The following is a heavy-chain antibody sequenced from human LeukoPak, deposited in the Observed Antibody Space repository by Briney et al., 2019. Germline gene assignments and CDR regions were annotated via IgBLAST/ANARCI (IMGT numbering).Heavy chain of an antibody. CDR2: ISWNSGII. CDR1: GFPFHDYA. V-gene: IGHV3-9*01. CDR3: TKDSVAMVTTSDY. J-gene: IGHJ4*02. D-gene: IGHD5-18*01. Sequence: GGPLRLSCAASGFPFHDYAMHWVRQAPGKGLEWVSGISWNSGIIGYADSVKGRFTTSRDNAKNSLYLQMNSLRPEDTALYYCTKDSVAMVTTSDYWGQGTLVTVSS.